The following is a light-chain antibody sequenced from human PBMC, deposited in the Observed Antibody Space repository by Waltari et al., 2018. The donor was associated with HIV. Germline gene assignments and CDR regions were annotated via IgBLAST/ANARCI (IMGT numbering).Light chain of an antibody. CDR3: CSYAGNSVVV. J-gene: IGLJ2*01. CDR1: NTDVGSSDH. Sequence: QSAPTQPASVSGSPGQSVTISCTGTNTDVGSSDHVSWFHQFSRGTPKLLIYDVNQRPSGISVRFSGSKSGKTASLTISRLQIEDEGDYFCCSYAGNSVVVFGGGTKLTVL. CDR2: DVN. V-gene: IGLV2-23*02.